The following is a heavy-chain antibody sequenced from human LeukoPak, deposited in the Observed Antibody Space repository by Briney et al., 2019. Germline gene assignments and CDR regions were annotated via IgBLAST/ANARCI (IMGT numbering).Heavy chain of an antibody. Sequence: GRSLRLSCAASGFTVSSNYMSWVRQAPGKGLEWVSVIYSGGSTYCADSVKGRFTISRDNSKNTLYLQMNSLRAEDTAVYYCARDQDYYGMDVWGQGTTVTVSS. J-gene: IGHJ6*02. CDR3: ARDQDYYGMDV. CDR1: GFTVSSNY. CDR2: IYSGGST. V-gene: IGHV3-53*01.